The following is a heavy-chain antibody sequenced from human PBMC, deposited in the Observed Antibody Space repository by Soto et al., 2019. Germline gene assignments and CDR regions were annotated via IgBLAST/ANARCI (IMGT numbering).Heavy chain of an antibody. J-gene: IGHJ6*02. Sequence: QVQLVESGGGVVQPGRSLRLSCTASGFTFSTYGMHWVRQAPGKGLEWVTVIWYDGSNKYYADSVKGRFTISRDNSKNTLYLQMNSLRAADTAVYYCARGGGSGSSFVGYYYYTLDVWGQGTMVTVSS. CDR1: GFTFSTYG. CDR2: IWYDGSNK. D-gene: IGHD1-26*01. CDR3: ARGGGSGSSFVGYYYYTLDV. V-gene: IGHV3-33*01.